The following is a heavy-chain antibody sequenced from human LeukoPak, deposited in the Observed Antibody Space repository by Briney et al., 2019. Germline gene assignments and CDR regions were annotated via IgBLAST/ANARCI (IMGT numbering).Heavy chain of an antibody. J-gene: IGHJ4*02. D-gene: IGHD1-20*01. V-gene: IGHV3-23*01. Sequence: GGSLRLSCAASGFTFSSYSISWVRQAPGKGLEWVSAISSSGGSTDYTDSVKGRFTISRDNSKNTLYLQMNSLRAEDTAVYYCAKKMSITAASQVDYWGQGTLVTVSS. CDR2: ISSSGGST. CDR3: AKKMSITAASQVDY. CDR1: GFTFSSYS.